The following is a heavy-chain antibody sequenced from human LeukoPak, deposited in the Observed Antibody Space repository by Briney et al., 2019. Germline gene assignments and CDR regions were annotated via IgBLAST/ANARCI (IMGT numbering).Heavy chain of an antibody. CDR1: GFTISNYG. CDR2: ISGSGGST. J-gene: IGHJ4*02. V-gene: IGHV3-23*01. D-gene: IGHD3-3*01. CDR3: AKSGLNRFDY. Sequence: GGTLRLSCAASGFTISNYGMSWVRQAPGKGLEWVSGISGSGGSTYYADSVKGRFTISRDDSKKTLYLQMNSLRAEDTAVYYCAKSGLNRFDYWGQGILVTVSS.